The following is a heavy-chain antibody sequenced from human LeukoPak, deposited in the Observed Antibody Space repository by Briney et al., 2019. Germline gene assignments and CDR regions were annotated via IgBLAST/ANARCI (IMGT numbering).Heavy chain of an antibody. CDR2: INHSGST. Sequence: SETLSLTCAVYGGSFSVYYWSWIRQPPGKGLEWIGEINHSGSTNYNPSLKSRVTISVDTSKNQFSLKLSSVTAADTAVYYCARVPRHHYYDSSGYYHAFDIWGQGTMVTVSS. CDR1: GGSFSVYY. V-gene: IGHV4-34*01. J-gene: IGHJ3*02. CDR3: ARVPRHHYYDSSGYYHAFDI. D-gene: IGHD3-22*01.